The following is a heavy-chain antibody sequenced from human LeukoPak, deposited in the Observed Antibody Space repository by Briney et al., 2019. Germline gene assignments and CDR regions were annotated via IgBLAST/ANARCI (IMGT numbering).Heavy chain of an antibody. V-gene: IGHV3-23*01. Sequence: GGSLRLSWAASGFTFSSYAMSWVRQAPGKGLEWVSAISGSGGSTYYADSVKGRFTISRDNSKNTLYLQMNSLRAEDTAVYYCAHGYSYGYSYFDYWGQGTLVTVSS. J-gene: IGHJ4*02. CDR3: AHGYSYGYSYFDY. D-gene: IGHD5-18*01. CDR1: GFTFSSYA. CDR2: ISGSGGST.